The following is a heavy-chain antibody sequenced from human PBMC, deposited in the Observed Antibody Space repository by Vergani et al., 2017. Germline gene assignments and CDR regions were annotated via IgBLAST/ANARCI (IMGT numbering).Heavy chain of an antibody. CDR2: IIPIFGTA. V-gene: IGHV1-69*01. CDR1: GGTLRSYA. D-gene: IGHD6-13*01. CDR3: AGGKGIAAPRLFNY. Sequence: QVQLMQSGAEVKKPGSSVKVSCKASGGTLRSYAISWVRHAPGQGLEWMGGIIPIFGTANYAQKFQGRVTIPADEFTSTAYMELRSLRSEDTAVYYCAGGKGIAAPRLFNYWGQGTLVTVSS. J-gene: IGHJ4*02.